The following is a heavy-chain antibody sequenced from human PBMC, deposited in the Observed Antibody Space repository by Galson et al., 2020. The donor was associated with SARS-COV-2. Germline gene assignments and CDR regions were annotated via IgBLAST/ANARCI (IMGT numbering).Heavy chain of an antibody. V-gene: IGHV4-61*01. CDR1: GGSVSSGSYY. CDR3: ARGPMATSYYYMDV. Sequence: SETLSLTCTVSGGSVSSGSYYWSWIRQPPGKGLEWIGYIYYSGSTNYNPSLKSRVTISVDTSKNQFSLKLSSVTAADTAVYYCARGPMATSYYYMDVWGKGTTVTVSS. J-gene: IGHJ6*03. CDR2: IYYSGST.